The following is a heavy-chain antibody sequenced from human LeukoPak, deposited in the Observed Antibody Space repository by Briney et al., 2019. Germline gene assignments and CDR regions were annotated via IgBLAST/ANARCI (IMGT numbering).Heavy chain of an antibody. CDR2: ISSSGSTI. CDR3: ARVLSSGIIYYYYMDV. D-gene: IGHD3-10*01. V-gene: IGHV3-11*01. J-gene: IGHJ6*03. CDR1: GFTFSDYY. Sequence: GGSLRLSCAASGFTFSDYYMSWIRQAPGKGLEWVSYISSSGSTIYYADSVKGRFTISRDNAKNSLYLQMNSLRAEDTAVYYCARVLSSGIIYYYYMDVWGKGTTVTISS.